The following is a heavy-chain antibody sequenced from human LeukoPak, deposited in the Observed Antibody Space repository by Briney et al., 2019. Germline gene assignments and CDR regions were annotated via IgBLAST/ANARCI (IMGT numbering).Heavy chain of an antibody. D-gene: IGHD3-16*02. CDR3: AKSPLDGLSGVILYYFDY. CDR2: ISWNSGSI. V-gene: IGHV3-9*03. CDR1: GFTFDDYA. J-gene: IGHJ4*02. Sequence: GRSLRLSCAASGFTFDDYAMHWVRQAPGKGLEWVSGISWNSGSIGYADSVKGRFTISRDNAKNSLYLQMNSLRAEDMALYYCAKSPLDGLSGVILYYFDYWGQGTLVTVSS.